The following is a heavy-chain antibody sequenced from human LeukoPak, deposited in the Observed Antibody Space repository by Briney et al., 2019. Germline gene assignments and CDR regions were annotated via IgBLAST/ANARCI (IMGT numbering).Heavy chain of an antibody. Sequence: SETLSLTCTVSGGSISSSSCYWGWIRQPPGKGLEWSGIIYYSGSTYYNPSLKSRVTISVDTSKNQFSLKLTSVTAADTAVYYCARLRSYYDGMDVWGQGTTVTVSS. D-gene: IGHD3-16*01. CDR3: ARLRSYYDGMDV. CDR1: GGSISSSSCY. CDR2: IYYSGST. V-gene: IGHV4-39*01. J-gene: IGHJ6*02.